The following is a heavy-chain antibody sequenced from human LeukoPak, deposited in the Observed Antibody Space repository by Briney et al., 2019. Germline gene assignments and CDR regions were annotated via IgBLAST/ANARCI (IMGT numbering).Heavy chain of an antibody. J-gene: IGHJ6*03. V-gene: IGHV3-21*01. CDR3: ARDAGYCSGGSCSPYYYMDV. CDR2: ISSSSSYI. CDR1: GFTFSSYS. Sequence: PGGSLRLSCAASGFTFSSYSMNWVRQAPGKGLEWVSPISSSSSYIYYADSVKGRFTISRDNAKNSLYLQMNSLRAEDTAVYYYARDAGYCSGGSCSPYYYMDVWGKGTTVTVSS. D-gene: IGHD2-15*01.